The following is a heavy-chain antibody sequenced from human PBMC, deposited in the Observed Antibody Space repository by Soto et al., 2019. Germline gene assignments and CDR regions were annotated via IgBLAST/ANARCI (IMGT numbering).Heavy chain of an antibody. CDR2: INAGNGNT. V-gene: IGHV1-3*01. D-gene: IGHD3-10*02. CDR1: GYTFTSYA. CDR3: ARPIDDVARAPSDVFDI. J-gene: IGHJ3*02. Sequence: ASVKVSCKASGYTFTSYAMHWVRQAPGQRLEWMGWINAGNGNTKYSQKFQGRVTITRDTSASTAYMELSSLRTEDTAVYYCARPIDDVARAPSDVFDIWGQGTMVTVSS.